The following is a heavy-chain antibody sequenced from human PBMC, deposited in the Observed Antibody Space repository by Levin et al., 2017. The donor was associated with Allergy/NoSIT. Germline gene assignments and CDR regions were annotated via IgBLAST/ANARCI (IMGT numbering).Heavy chain of an antibody. CDR1: GFIVSDSY. D-gene: IGHD3-10*01. Sequence: PGGSLRLSCAASGFIVSDSYMSWIRQAPGKGLEWVSYISRGNSYTNYLDSVKGRFTISRDNAKDSLYLQMNSLRAEDTAIYYCARGRVPNDYWGQGTLVTVSS. CDR3: ARGRVPNDY. J-gene: IGHJ4*02. CDR2: ISRGNSYT. V-gene: IGHV3-11*05.